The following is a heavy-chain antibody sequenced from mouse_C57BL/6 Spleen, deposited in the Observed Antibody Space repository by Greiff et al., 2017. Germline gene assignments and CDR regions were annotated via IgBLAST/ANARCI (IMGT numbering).Heavy chain of an antibody. D-gene: IGHD1-1*02. CDR2: IYPGDGDT. V-gene: IGHV1-82*01. CDR1: GYAFSSSW. CDR3: ARSGAIPYYYAMDY. Sequence: QVHVKQSGPELVKPGASVKISCKASGYAFSSSWMNWVKQRPGKGLEWIGRIYPGDGDTNYNGKFKGKATLTADKSSSTAYMQLSSLTSEDSAVYFCARSGAIPYYYAMDYWGQGTSVTVSS. J-gene: IGHJ4*01.